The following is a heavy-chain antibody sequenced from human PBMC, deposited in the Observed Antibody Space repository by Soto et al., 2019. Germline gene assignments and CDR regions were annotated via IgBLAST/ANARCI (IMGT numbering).Heavy chain of an antibody. Sequence: PSETLSLTCTVSGGSISSYYWSWIRQPAGKGLEWIGLIYTSGSTNYNPSLKIRVTMSVDTSKNQLSLKLSSVTAADTAVYYCARESGLYGDYAYYYYGMDVCGQGTTVTVS. V-gene: IGHV4-4*07. CDR1: GGSISSYY. CDR2: IYTSGST. J-gene: IGHJ6*02. D-gene: IGHD4-17*01. CDR3: ARESGLYGDYAYYYYGMDV.